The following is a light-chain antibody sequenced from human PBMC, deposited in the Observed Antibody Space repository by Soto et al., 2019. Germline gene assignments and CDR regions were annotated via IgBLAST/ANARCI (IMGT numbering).Light chain of an antibody. CDR1: SSDVGGYNY. Sequence: QSALTRPPSASGSPGQSVTISCTGTSSDVGGYNYVSWYQQHPGKAPKLVIYEVTKRPSGVPDRFSGSKSGNTTSLTVSGLQAEDEADFYCSSYGGSNNVVFGGGTKLTVL. CDR3: SSYGGSNNVV. V-gene: IGLV2-8*01. J-gene: IGLJ3*02. CDR2: EVT.